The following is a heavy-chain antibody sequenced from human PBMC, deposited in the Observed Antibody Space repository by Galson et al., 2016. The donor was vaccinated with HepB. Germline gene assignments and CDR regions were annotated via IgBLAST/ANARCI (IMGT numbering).Heavy chain of an antibody. Sequence: SVKVSCKASGYTFTAYFIYWVRQAPGQGLEWMGFINPNVGSTTFAQKFQDRVTMTRDTPTSTVFMELSSLRSEDTAVYFCARGDLNYYYDLDVWGQGTTVTVSS. CDR3: ARGDLNYYYDLDV. CDR2: INPNVGST. J-gene: IGHJ6*02. D-gene: IGHD3-3*01. V-gene: IGHV1-46*01. CDR1: GYTFTAYF.